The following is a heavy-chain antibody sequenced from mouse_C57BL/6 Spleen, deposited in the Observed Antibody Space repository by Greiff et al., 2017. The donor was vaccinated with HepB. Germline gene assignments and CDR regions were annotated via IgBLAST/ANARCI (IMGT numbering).Heavy chain of an antibody. V-gene: IGHV3-6*01. CDR3: ARDGSSPGWYFDV. D-gene: IGHD1-1*01. J-gene: IGHJ1*03. CDR1: GYSITSGYY. Sequence: VQLQQSGPGLVKPSQSLSLTCSVTGYSITSGYYWNWIRQFPGNKLEWMGYISYDGSNNYNPSLKNRISITRDTSKNQFFLKLNSVTTEDTATYYCARDGSSPGWYFDVWGTGTTVTVSS. CDR2: ISYDGSN.